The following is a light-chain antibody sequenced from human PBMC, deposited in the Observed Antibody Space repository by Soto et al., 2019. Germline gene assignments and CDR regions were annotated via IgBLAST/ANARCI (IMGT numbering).Light chain of an antibody. Sequence: AIQLTQSPSSLSASVGDRVTITCRASQGISSALAWYQHKPGRAPRLLIYDASSLQSGVSSRCSGSGSGTDFTLTISSLQPEDFATYYWQQFQSYALTFGGGTKLEIK. V-gene: IGKV1-13*02. CDR1: QGISSA. CDR2: DAS. CDR3: QQFQSYALT. J-gene: IGKJ4*01.